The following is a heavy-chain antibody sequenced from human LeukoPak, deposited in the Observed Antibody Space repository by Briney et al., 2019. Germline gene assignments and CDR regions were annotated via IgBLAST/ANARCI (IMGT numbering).Heavy chain of an antibody. J-gene: IGHJ5*02. CDR3: ARDGYDYGET. D-gene: IGHD4-17*01. CDR2: MKQDGSER. Sequence: GGSLRLSCAASGFTFSNSWMTWVRQAPGKGPEWVANMKQDGSERYYVDSVKGRFTISRDNAKNSLYLQMNSLRAEDTAVYYCARDGYDYGETWGQGTLVTVSS. CDR1: GFTFSNSW. V-gene: IGHV3-7*01.